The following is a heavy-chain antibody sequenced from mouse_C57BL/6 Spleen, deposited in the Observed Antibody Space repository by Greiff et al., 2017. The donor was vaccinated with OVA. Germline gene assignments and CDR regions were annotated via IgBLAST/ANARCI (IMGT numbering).Heavy chain of an antibody. CDR3: ASLLANWDFDY. D-gene: IGHD4-1*01. Sequence: QVQLQQSGAELVKPGASVKLSCKASGYTFTSYWMHWVKQRPGQGLEWIGMIHPNSGSTNYNEKFKSKATLTVDKSSSTAYMQLSSLTSEDSAVYYCASLLANWDFDYWGQGTTLTVSS. V-gene: IGHV1-64*01. CDR2: IHPNSGST. J-gene: IGHJ2*01. CDR1: GYTFTSYW.